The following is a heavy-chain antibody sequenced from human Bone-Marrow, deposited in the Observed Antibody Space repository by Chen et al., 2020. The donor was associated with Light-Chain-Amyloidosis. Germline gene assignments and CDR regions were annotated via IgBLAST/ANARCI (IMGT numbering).Heavy chain of an antibody. CDR1: GAPFSNYY. CDR3: ARWEYNSGWYWLDS. J-gene: IGHJ5*01. CDR2: IIETGSA. V-gene: IGHV4-34*12. Sequence: QVQLQEWGTGLLKPSETLSLTCAVYGAPFSNYYWTWVRQAPGKGMEWMGEIIETGSASFNPTLKSRLTMSVEKSKNQFSLKLTSVTAADTAVYYCARWEYNSGWYWLDSWGQGTLVTVSS. D-gene: IGHD6-19*01.